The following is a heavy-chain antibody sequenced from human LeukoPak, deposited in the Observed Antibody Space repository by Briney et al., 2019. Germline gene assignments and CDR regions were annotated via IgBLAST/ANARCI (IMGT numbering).Heavy chain of an antibody. D-gene: IGHD3-3*01. J-gene: IGHJ4*02. Sequence: ASVKASCKASGYTFTGYYMHWVRQAPGQGLEWMGWINPNSGGTNYAQKFQGRVTMTRDTSISTAYMELSRLRSDDTAVYYCAREFYGVAGVDYWGQGTLVTVSS. CDR2: INPNSGGT. CDR1: GYTFTGYY. CDR3: AREFYGVAGVDY. V-gene: IGHV1-2*02.